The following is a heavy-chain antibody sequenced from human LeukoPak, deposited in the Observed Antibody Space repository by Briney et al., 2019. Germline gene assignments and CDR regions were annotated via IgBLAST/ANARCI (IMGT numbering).Heavy chain of an antibody. J-gene: IGHJ4*02. CDR1: GFTFSNAW. CDR2: ISGSGGST. Sequence: GGSLRLSCAASGFTFSNAWMSWVRQAPGKGLEWVSAISGSGGSTYYADSVKGRFTISRDNAKNSLYLQMNSLRAEDTAVYYCARDPPRGPYYYDSSGVYWGQGTLVTVSS. D-gene: IGHD3-22*01. CDR3: ARDPPRGPYYYDSSGVY. V-gene: IGHV3-21*01.